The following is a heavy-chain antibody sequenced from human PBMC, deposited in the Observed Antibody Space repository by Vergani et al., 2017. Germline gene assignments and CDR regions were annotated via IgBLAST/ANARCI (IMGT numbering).Heavy chain of an antibody. D-gene: IGHD2-2*01. J-gene: IGHJ5*02. CDR2: IYYSGST. Sequence: QLQLQESGPGLVKPSETLSLTCTVSGGSISSSSYYWGWLRQPPGKGLEWIGSIYYSGSTYYNPSLKSRVTISVNTSKNQFSLKLSSVTSADTAVYYCASRHLIVVVPAARGGWFDPWGGGTLVTVSS. V-gene: IGHV4-39*07. CDR3: ASRHLIVVVPAARGGWFDP. CDR1: GGSISSSSYY.